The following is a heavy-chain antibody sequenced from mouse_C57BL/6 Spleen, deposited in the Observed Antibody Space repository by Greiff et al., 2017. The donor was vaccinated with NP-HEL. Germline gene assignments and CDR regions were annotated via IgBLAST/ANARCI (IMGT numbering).Heavy chain of an antibody. CDR1: GFTFSSYG. Sequence: EVMLVESGGDLVKPGGSLKLSCAASGFTFSSYGMSWVRQTPDKRLEWVATISSGGSYTYYPDSVKGRFTISRDNAKNTLYLQMSSLKSEDTAMYYCARQLRSYYYAMDYWGQGTSVTVSS. D-gene: IGHD3-2*02. CDR2: ISSGGSYT. V-gene: IGHV5-6*01. J-gene: IGHJ4*01. CDR3: ARQLRSYYYAMDY.